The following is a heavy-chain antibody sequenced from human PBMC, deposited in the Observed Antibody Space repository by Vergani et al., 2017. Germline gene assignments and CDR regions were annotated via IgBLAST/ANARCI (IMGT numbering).Heavy chain of an antibody. CDR2: IRSKANSYAT. CDR3: TRYTAISDY. Sequence: VQLVESGGGLVQPGGSLKLSCAASGFTFSGSAMHWVRQASGKGLEWVGRIRSKANSYATAYAASVKGRFTISRDDSKNTAYLQMNSLKTEDTAVYYCTRYTAISDYWGQGTLVTVSS. J-gene: IGHJ4*02. D-gene: IGHD5-18*01. V-gene: IGHV3-73*02. CDR1: GFTFSGSA.